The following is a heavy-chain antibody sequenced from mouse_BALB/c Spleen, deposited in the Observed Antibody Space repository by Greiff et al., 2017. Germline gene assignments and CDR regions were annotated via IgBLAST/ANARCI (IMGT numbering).Heavy chain of an antibody. CDR2: ISTYYGDA. J-gene: IGHJ1*01. CDR1: GYTFTDYA. Sequence: VQLQQSGAELVRPGVSVKISCKGSGYTFTDYAMHWVKQSHAKSLEWIGVISTYYGDASYNQKFKGKATMTVDKSSSTAYMELARLTSEESAIYYCARRERTGTRGDFDVWGAGTTVTVSS. V-gene: IGHV1S137*01. CDR3: ARRERTGTRGDFDV. D-gene: IGHD4-1*01.